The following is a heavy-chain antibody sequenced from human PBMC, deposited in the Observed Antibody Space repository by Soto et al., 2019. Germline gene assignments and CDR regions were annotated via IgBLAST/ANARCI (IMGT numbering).Heavy chain of an antibody. CDR2: INHSGST. J-gene: IGHJ4*02. CDR3: AREAKFITGTSVSFDY. V-gene: IGHV4-34*01. Sequence: SETQALSNAVDCGYFRDYYWSWIRQPPGKGLEWMGEINHSGSTNYNQSLKSRVTISVDTSNNQFSLKLSCVTAADTAVSYCAREAKFITGTSVSFDYWGQGTLVTVSS. CDR1: CGYFRDYY. D-gene: IGHD1-7*01.